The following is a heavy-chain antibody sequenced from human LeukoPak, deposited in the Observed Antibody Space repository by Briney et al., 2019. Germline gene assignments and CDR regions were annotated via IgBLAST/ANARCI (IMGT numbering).Heavy chain of an antibody. Sequence: GRSLRLSCAASGFTFDDYAMHWVRQAPGKGLEWVSGISWNSGSIGYADSVKGRFTISRDNAKNSLYLQMNSLRAEDTALYYCAKDTGGLWLQRVFGYWGQGTLVTVSS. D-gene: IGHD5-18*01. CDR2: ISWNSGSI. J-gene: IGHJ4*02. CDR1: GFTFDDYA. V-gene: IGHV3-9*01. CDR3: AKDTGGLWLQRVFGY.